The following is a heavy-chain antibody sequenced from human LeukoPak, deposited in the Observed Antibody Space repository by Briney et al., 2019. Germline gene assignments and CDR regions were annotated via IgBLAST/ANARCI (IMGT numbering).Heavy chain of an antibody. Sequence: PGGPLRLSCAASGFTFSSYTMNWVRQAPGKGLEWVSSISSSGSYIYYADSVKGRFTISRDNAKNSLYLQMNSLRAEDTAVYYCASSPGVTYYFDFWGQGTLLTVSS. V-gene: IGHV3-21*01. J-gene: IGHJ4*02. CDR3: ASSPGVTYYFDF. CDR2: ISSSGSYI. CDR1: GFTFSSYT.